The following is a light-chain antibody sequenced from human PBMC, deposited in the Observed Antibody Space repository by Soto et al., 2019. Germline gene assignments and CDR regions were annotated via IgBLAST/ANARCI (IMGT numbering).Light chain of an antibody. J-gene: IGKJ5*01. CDR1: QSVSSK. CDR2: GAS. Sequence: EIVMTQSTATLSVSPGEGATLSCRASQSVSSKLAWYQQKPGQAPRLLIYGASSRATGIPDRFSGSGSGTDFTLTISRLEPEDFAVYYCQQRSNFTFGQGTRLEVK. V-gene: IGKV3D-20*02. CDR3: QQRSNFT.